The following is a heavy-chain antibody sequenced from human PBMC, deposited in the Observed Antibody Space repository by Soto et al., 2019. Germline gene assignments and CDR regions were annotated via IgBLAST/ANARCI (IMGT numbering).Heavy chain of an antibody. CDR1: GFTFSSYS. CDR2: ISSSSSTI. Sequence: PGGSLRFSCAASGFTFSSYSMNWVRQAPGKGLEWVSYISSSSSTIYYADSVKGRFTISRDNAKNSLYLQMNSLRAEDTAVYYCAGMAPFQHWGQGTLVTVSS. J-gene: IGHJ1*01. V-gene: IGHV3-48*01. CDR3: AGMAPFQH.